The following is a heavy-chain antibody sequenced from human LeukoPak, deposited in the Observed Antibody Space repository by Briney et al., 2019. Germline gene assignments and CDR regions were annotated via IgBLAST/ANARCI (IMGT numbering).Heavy chain of an antibody. Sequence: GSLRLSCAASGFTFSSYAMSWFRQAPGKGLEWVSAISGSGGSTYYADSVKGRFTISRDDSKNTLYLQMNSLRAEDTAVYYCAKDPRPGLADGDYWGQGTLVTVSS. V-gene: IGHV3-23*01. CDR2: ISGSGGST. CDR3: AKDPRPGLADGDY. D-gene: IGHD6-13*01. J-gene: IGHJ4*02. CDR1: GFTFSSYA.